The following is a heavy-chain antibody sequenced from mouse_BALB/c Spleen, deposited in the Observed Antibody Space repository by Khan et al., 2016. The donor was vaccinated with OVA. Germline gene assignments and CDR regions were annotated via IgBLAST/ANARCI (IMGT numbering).Heavy chain of an antibody. CDR1: GYSITSDYA. CDR3: ARKNYYGYAMDY. V-gene: IGHV3-2*02. D-gene: IGHD1-1*01. CDR2: ISYGGST. J-gene: IGHJ4*01. Sequence: EVKLLESGPGLVKPSQSLSLTCTVTGYSITSDYAWDWLRQFPGNKLEWMGYISYGGSTSYKPSLKSRISITRDTAKNQFFLQLNSVTTEDTATYYCARKNYYGYAMDYWGQGTSVTVSS.